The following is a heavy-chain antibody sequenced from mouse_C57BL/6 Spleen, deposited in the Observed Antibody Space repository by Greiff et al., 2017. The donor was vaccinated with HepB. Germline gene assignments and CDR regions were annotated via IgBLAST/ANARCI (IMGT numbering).Heavy chain of an antibody. CDR3: ARTTTVVPFDY. D-gene: IGHD1-1*01. V-gene: IGHV1-50*01. CDR2: IDPSDSYT. Sequence: QVQLQQPGAELVKPGASVKLSCKASGYTFPSYWMQWVKQRPGQGLEWIGEIDPSDSYTNYNQKFKGKATLTGDTSSSTAYMQLSSLTSEDSAVYYCARTTTVVPFDYRGQGTTLTVSS. J-gene: IGHJ2*01. CDR1: GYTFPSYW.